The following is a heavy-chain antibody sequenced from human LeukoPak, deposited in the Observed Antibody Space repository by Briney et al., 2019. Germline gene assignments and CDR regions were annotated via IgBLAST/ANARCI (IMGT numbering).Heavy chain of an antibody. CDR3: ARGRSSSWSRFDY. Sequence: SETLSLTCTVSGGSISSYYWSWIRQPPGKGLEWIGYIYYSGSTNYNPSLKSRVTISVDTSKNQFSLKLSSVTAADTAVYYCARGRSSSWSRFDYWGQGTLVTVSS. J-gene: IGHJ4*02. CDR2: IYYSGST. V-gene: IGHV4-59*01. D-gene: IGHD6-13*01. CDR1: GGSISSYY.